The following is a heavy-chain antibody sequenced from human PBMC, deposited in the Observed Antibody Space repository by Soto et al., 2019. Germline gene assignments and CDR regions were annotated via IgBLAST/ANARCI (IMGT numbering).Heavy chain of an antibody. CDR3: IQSRCGGDCLQSYASHYYYGMDV. CDR2: IYWDDDK. CDR1: GFSLSTSGVG. Sequence: QITLKESGPTLVKPTQTLTLTCTFSGFSLSTSGVGVGWIRQPPGKALEWLALIYWDDDKRYSPSLRSRLTISNDTSKNQVVLTMTNMDPVDTATYYCIQSRCGGDCLQSYASHYYYGMDVWGQGTTVIVSS. J-gene: IGHJ6*02. V-gene: IGHV2-5*02. D-gene: IGHD2-21*02.